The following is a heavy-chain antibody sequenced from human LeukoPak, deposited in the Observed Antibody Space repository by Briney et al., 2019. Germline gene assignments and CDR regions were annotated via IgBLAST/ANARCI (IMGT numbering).Heavy chain of an antibody. CDR1: GGSISSYY. D-gene: IGHD1-14*01. V-gene: IGHV4-59*04. CDR2: IYHSGST. J-gene: IGHJ4*02. Sequence: PSETLSLTCTVSGGSISSYYWSWIRQPPGKGLEWIGYIYHSGSTYYNPSLKSRVTISVDRSKNQFSLKLSSVTAADTAVYYCATGSRDVSFDYWGQGTLVTVSS. CDR3: ATGSRDVSFDY.